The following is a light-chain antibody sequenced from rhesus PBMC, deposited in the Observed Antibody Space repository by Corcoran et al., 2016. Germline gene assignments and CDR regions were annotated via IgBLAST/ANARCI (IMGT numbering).Light chain of an antibody. Sequence: QAALTQPPSVSGSPGQSVTISCTGTSSDIGSYNYVSWYQQHPGKAPKLMIYDVSKRPSGVSDRFSGSKSGNTASLTISGLQAEDEADYYCSSYAASNTFIFGAGTRLTVL. J-gene: IGLJ1*01. V-gene: IGLV2-23*01. CDR3: SSYAASNTFI. CDR1: SSDIGSYNY. CDR2: DVS.